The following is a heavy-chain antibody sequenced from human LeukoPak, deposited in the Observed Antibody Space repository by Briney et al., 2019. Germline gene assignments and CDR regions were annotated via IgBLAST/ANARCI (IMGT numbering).Heavy chain of an antibody. CDR1: GGSFSGYY. D-gene: IGHD2-2*01. CDR3: AGLDTST. V-gene: IGHV4-34*01. J-gene: IGHJ5*02. CDR2: INHSGST. Sequence: SETLSLTCAVYGGSFSGYYWSRIRQPPGKGLEWIGEINHSGSTNYNPPLKSRVTISVDTSNNQFSLKLSSVTAADTAVYYCAGLDTSTWGQGTLVTVSS.